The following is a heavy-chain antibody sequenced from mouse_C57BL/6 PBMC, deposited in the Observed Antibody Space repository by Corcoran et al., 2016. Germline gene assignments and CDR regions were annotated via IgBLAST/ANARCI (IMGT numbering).Heavy chain of an antibody. J-gene: IGHJ2*01. CDR2: IYPGDGDT. CDR3: ARSRDNWVVFDY. Sequence: QVQLQQSGAELVKPGASVKISCKASGYAFSSYWMNWVKQRPGKGLEWIGQIYPGDGDTNYNGKVKGKAKLTADKSSIKAYMQLSSLTSEDFAVYFCARSRDNWVVFDYWGQGTTLTVSS. D-gene: IGHD4-1*01. V-gene: IGHV1-80*01. CDR1: GYAFSSYW.